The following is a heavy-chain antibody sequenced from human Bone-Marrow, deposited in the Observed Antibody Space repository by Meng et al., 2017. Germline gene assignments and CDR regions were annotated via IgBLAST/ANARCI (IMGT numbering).Heavy chain of an antibody. Sequence: QVQLQQWGAGLLKPAETLSLTCAVYGGSLRGYYWSWIRQPPGKGLEWSGEINHSGSTNYNPSLKSRVTISVDTSKNQFSLKLSSVTAADMAVYYCARALTPGYYRYNWFDPWGQGTLVTVSS. D-gene: IGHD4-17*01. J-gene: IGHJ5*02. CDR2: INHSGST. V-gene: IGHV4-34*01. CDR1: GGSLRGYY. CDR3: ARALTPGYYRYNWFDP.